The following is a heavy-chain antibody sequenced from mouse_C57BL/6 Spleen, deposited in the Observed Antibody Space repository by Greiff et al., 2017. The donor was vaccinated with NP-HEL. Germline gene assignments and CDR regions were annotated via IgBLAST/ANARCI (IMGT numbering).Heavy chain of an antibody. CDR1: GYTFTSYG. Sequence: VQLVESGAELARPGASVKLSCKASGYTFTSYGISWVKQRTGQGLEWIGEIYPRSGNTYYNEKFKGKATLTADKSSSTAYMELRSLTSEDSAVYFCARNYGSPYFDYWGQGTTLTVSS. CDR2: IYPRSGNT. J-gene: IGHJ2*01. V-gene: IGHV1-81*01. D-gene: IGHD1-1*01. CDR3: ARNYGSPYFDY.